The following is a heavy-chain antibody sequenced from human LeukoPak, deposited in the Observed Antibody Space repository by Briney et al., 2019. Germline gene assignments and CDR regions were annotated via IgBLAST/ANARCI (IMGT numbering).Heavy chain of an antibody. V-gene: IGHV3-23*01. CDR2: ISGSGGST. J-gene: IGHJ4*02. D-gene: IGHD2-15*01. Sequence: GGSLRLSCAASGFTLSSYAMSWVRQAPGKGLEWVSAISGSGGSTYYADSVKGRFTISRDNSKNTLYLQMNSLRAEDTAVYYCAKDRRYCSGGSCYAGRSGYFDYWGQGTLVTVSS. CDR1: GFTLSSYA. CDR3: AKDRRYCSGGSCYAGRSGYFDY.